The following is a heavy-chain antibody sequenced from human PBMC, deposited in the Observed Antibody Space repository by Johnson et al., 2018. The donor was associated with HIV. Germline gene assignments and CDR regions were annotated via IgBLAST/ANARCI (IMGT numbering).Heavy chain of an antibody. CDR1: GFIVSSNY. CDR3: AKEGWAAAQEGWGAFDI. D-gene: IGHD6-13*01. J-gene: IGHJ3*02. Sequence: QVQLVESGGGLVQPGGSLRLSCAASGFIVSSNYMNWVSQAPGKGLEWVAVIWYDGSNKYYADSVKGRFTISRDNSKNTLYLQMNSLRAEDTAVYYCAKEGWAAAQEGWGAFDIWGQGTMVTVSS. CDR2: IWYDGSNK. V-gene: IGHV3-33*06.